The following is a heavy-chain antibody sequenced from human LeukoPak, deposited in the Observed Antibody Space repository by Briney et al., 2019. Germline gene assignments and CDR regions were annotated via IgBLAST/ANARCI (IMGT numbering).Heavy chain of an antibody. CDR2: IYTSGST. CDR1: GGFISNSY. CDR3: ARPRSTSGWDGDFDY. J-gene: IGHJ4*02. V-gene: IGHV4-4*07. Sequence: SETLPLTCTVSGGFISNSYWSWIRQPAGKGLEWIGRIYTSGSTNYNPSLKSRVTMSVDTSKNQFSLNLSSVTAADTAVYYCARPRSTSGWDGDFDYWGQGTLVTVSS. D-gene: IGHD6-19*01.